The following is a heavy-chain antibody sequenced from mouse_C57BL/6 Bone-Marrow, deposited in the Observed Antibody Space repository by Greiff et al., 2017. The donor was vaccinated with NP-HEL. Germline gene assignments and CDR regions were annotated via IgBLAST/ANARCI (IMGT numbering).Heavy chain of an antibody. CDR3: ARRGTFTVVAP. CDR1: GFTFSDYG. J-gene: IGHJ4*01. Sequence: EVQVVESGGGLVKPGGSLKLSCAASGFTFSDYGMHWVRQAPETGLEWVAYISSGSSTIYYADTVKGRFTISRDNAKNTLFLQMTSLRSEGTAMYYCARRGTFTVVAPWGQGTSVTVSS. CDR2: ISSGSSTI. D-gene: IGHD1-1*01. V-gene: IGHV5-17*01.